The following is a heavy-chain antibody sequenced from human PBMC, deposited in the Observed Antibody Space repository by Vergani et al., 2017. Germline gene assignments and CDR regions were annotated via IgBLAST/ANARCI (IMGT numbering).Heavy chain of an antibody. J-gene: IGHJ2*01. CDR1: GGSISSYY. D-gene: IGHD6-13*01. CDR3: ARGNIRGIAAAGTGGPHWYFDL. CDR2: IYYSGGT. V-gene: IGHV4-59*01. Sequence: QVQLQESGPGLVKPSENLSLTCTVSGGSISSYYWSWIRQPPGKGLEWIGYIYYSGGTNYNPSLKSRVTISVDTSKNQFSLKLSSVTAADTAVYYCARGNIRGIAAAGTGGPHWYFDLWGRGTLVTVSS.